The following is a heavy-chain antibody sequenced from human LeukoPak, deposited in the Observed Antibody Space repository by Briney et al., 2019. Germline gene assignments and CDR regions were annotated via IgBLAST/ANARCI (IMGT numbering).Heavy chain of an antibody. CDR2: ISAYSGDR. CDR3: ARDRIAAADRYGMDV. Sequence: ASVKVSCKASGYTFTSYGISWVRQAPGQGLEWMGWISAYSGDRDYGQQVLGRVTMTKDTSTSTAYMELWSLRSDDTAVYFCARDRIAAADRYGMDVWGQGTTVTVSS. D-gene: IGHD6-13*01. J-gene: IGHJ6*02. V-gene: IGHV1-18*01. CDR1: GYTFTSYG.